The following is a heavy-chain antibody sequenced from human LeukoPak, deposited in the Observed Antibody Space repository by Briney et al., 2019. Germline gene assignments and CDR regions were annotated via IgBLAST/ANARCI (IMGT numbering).Heavy chain of an antibody. V-gene: IGHV3-23*01. CDR2: ISGSGGST. D-gene: IGHD2-2*01. CDR1: GFTFSSYA. Sequence: GSLRLSCAASGFTFSSYAMSWVRQAPGKGLEWVSAISGSGGSTYHADSVKGRFTISRDNSKNTLYLQMNSLRAEDTAVYYCAKRDVAYCSSTSCYPQFDYWGQGTLVTVSS. CDR3: AKRDVAYCSSTSCYPQFDY. J-gene: IGHJ4*02.